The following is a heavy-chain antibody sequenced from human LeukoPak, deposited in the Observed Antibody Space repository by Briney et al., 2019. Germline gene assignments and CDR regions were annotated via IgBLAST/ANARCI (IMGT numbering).Heavy chain of an antibody. Sequence: PGWSLRLSCAASGFTFSSYGMHGVRQAPGKGRKGVAGISYDGSNKYYADSVKGRFTISRDNSKKTLYLQMNSLRAEDTGVYYCAKDLHYSDSSGYYYWGKGPLVTVSS. D-gene: IGHD3-22*01. V-gene: IGHV3-30*18. CDR1: GFTFSSYG. J-gene: IGHJ4*02. CDR3: AKDLHYSDSSGYYY. CDR2: ISYDGSNK.